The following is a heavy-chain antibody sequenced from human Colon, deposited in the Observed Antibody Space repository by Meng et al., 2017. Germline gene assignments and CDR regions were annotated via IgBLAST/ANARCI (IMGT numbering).Heavy chain of an antibody. D-gene: IGHD6-19*01. Sequence: EVQREESGGGLVQPAGSLCLSCAGSGFTFSSYWMHWVRQSPGKGLVWVSRINSDGSSTSYAASLKGQFTISRDKAKNTLYLQMNSLRAEDTALYYCALFPAGGYFDYWGQGTLVTVFS. CDR1: GFTFSSYW. V-gene: IGHV3/OR16-14*01. CDR3: ALFPAGGYFDY. J-gene: IGHJ4*02. CDR2: INSDGSST.